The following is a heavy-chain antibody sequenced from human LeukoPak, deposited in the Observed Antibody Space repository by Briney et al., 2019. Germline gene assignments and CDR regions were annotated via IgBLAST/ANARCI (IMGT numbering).Heavy chain of an antibody. D-gene: IGHD6-13*01. Sequence: GRSLSLSSAASGFTFDDYAMRWVRQAPGKGLGWVSGFSWNSGSIGYAASVKGRFTISRDNAKNSLYLQMNSLRAEEMALYYCAKAHSSSWWGSDYWGQGTLVTVSS. CDR1: GFTFDDYA. CDR3: AKAHSSSWWGSDY. J-gene: IGHJ4*02. V-gene: IGHV3-9*03. CDR2: FSWNSGSI.